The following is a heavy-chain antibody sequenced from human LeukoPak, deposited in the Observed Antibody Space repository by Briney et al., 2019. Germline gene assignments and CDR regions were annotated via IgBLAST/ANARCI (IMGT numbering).Heavy chain of an antibody. Sequence: PGGSLRLSCAASGFTFSSYAMSWVRQAPGKGLEWVSAISGSGGSTYYADSVKGRFTISRDNSKNTLYLQMNSLRAEDTAVYYCATIVVPRGLEGYWGQGTLVTVSS. V-gene: IGHV3-23*01. CDR1: GFTFSSYA. CDR2: ISGSGGST. D-gene: IGHD2-2*01. CDR3: ATIVVPRGLEGY. J-gene: IGHJ4*02.